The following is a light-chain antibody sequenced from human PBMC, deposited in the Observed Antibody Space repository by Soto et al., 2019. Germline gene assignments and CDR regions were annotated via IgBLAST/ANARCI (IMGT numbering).Light chain of an antibody. CDR3: QTWGTGHWV. CDR1: SGHSTYA. Sequence: QSVLTQSPSASASLGASVKLTCTLSSGHSTYAIAWHQQQPEKGPRYLMKLNSDGSHTKGDGLPDRFSGSSSGAERYLTISSLRSEDEADYYCQTWGTGHWVFGGGTKLTVL. CDR2: LNSDGSH. V-gene: IGLV4-69*01. J-gene: IGLJ3*02.